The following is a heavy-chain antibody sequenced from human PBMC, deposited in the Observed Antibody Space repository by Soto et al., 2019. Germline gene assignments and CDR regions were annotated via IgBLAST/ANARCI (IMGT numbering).Heavy chain of an antibody. CDR1: GYTFTTFW. D-gene: IGHD2-2*01. Sequence: PGESLKISCTGFGYTFTTFWISWVRQMPGKGLEWMGRIGPRDSYTTYSPSFQGHVTISVDKSINTAYLQWGNLKASDTAMYYCARLYCSSDTCDSWFDPWGQGTLVTVSS. V-gene: IGHV5-10-1*01. CDR3: ARLYCSSDTCDSWFDP. CDR2: IGPRDSYT. J-gene: IGHJ5*02.